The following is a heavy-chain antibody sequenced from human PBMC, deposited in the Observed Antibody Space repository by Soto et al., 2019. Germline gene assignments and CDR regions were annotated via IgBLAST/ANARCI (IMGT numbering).Heavy chain of an antibody. Sequence: GGSLRLSCAASGFTFSSYWMSWVRQAPGKGLEWVANIKQDGSEKYYVDSVKGRFTISRDNAKNSLYLQMNSLRAEDTAVYYCARAGISYYYYMDVWGKGTMVTVSS. V-gene: IGHV3-7*01. CDR2: IKQDGSEK. D-gene: IGHD6-13*01. J-gene: IGHJ6*03. CDR1: GFTFSSYW. CDR3: ARAGISYYYYMDV.